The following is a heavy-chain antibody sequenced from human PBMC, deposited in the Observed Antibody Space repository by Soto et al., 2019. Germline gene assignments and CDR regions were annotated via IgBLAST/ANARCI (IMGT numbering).Heavy chain of an antibody. D-gene: IGHD5-12*01. V-gene: IGHV1-69*17. CDR2: IIPIIRVT. CDR3: ARESQGAKRATY. J-gene: IGHJ4*02. CDR1: GDTFNSYV. Sequence: QVQVVQSGAEVKRPGSSVKVSCESSGDTFNSYVISWVRQAPGQGLEWMGGIIPIIRVTHYAQKFQGRVTISALSSTGTAYMELANLELEDPSLYYCARESQGAKRATYWGEGTLVTVSS.